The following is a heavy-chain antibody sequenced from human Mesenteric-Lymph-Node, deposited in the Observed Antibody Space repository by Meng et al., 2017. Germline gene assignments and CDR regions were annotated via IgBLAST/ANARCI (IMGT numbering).Heavy chain of an antibody. D-gene: IGHD2-21*01. V-gene: IGHV3-7*03. CDR3: TRYSRTPDY. J-gene: IGHJ4*02. Sequence: GESLKISCAASGFTFSSHTMHWVRQAPGKGLEWVASIKEDGSDKYYVDSLKGRFTISRDNAKNSLYLQMNSLRAEDTAMYFCTRYSRTPDYWGQGTLVTVSS. CDR2: IKEDGSDK. CDR1: GFTFSSHT.